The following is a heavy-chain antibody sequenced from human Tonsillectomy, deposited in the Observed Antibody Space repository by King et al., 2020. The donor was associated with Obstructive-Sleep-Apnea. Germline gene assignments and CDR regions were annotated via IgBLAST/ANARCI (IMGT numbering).Heavy chain of an antibody. J-gene: IGHJ4*02. V-gene: IGHV4-59*13. CDR3: ARETLRWFGELFYFDY. Sequence: QLQESGPGLVKPSETLSLTCTVSGGSINYSYWSWIRQPPGKGLEWIGYIYHIGSTNYNPSLKSRVTISVDTSKSQFSLRLRSVTDADTAVYYCARETLRWFGELFYFDYWGQGTLVTVSS. D-gene: IGHD3-10*01. CDR2: IYHIGST. CDR1: GGSINYSY.